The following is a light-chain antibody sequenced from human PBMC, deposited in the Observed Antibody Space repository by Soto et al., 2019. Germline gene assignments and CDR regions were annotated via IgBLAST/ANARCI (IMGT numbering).Light chain of an antibody. V-gene: IGKV1-27*01. CDR2: AAS. Sequence: DIQMTQSPSSLSASVGDRVTITCRASQGISNYLAWYQQKPGKVPKLLIYAASTLQLGVPSRFSGSGSGTDFTLTISSLQPEDVATYYCQKYNGAPTTLVQGTKLLIK. CDR3: QKYNGAPTT. J-gene: IGKJ2*01. CDR1: QGISNY.